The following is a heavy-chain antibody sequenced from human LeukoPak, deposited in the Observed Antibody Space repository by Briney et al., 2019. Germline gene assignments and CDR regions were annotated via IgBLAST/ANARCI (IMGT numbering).Heavy chain of an antibody. CDR2: IIPIFGTA. J-gene: IGHJ5*02. CDR3: ARSPKFYPYCSSTSCYPGWFDP. Sequence: ASVKVSCKASGGTFSSYAISWVRQAPGQGLEWMGGIIPIFGTANYAQKFQGRVTITTDESTSTAYMELSSLRSEDTAVYYCARSPKFYPYCSSTSCYPGWFDPWGQGTLVTVSS. CDR1: GGTFSSYA. D-gene: IGHD2-2*01. V-gene: IGHV1-69*05.